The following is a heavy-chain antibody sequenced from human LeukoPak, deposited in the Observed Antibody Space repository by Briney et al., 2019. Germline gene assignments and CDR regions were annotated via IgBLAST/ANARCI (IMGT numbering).Heavy chain of an antibody. CDR1: GNRFTSYW. D-gene: IGHD1-26*01. CDR2: IYPGDSDT. CDR3: ARLESGSYWRGYFDY. J-gene: IGHJ4*02. V-gene: IGHV5-51*01. Sequence: GESLKISCKGSGNRFTSYWIGWVRQMPGKGLEWMGIIYPGDSDTRYSPSFQGQVTISADKSISTAYLQWSSLKASDTAMYYCARLESGSYWRGYFDYWGQGTLVTVSS.